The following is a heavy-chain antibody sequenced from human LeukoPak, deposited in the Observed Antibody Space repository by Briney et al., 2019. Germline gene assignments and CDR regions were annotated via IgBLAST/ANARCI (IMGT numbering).Heavy chain of an antibody. Sequence: ASVEVSCKASGYTFTGYYMHWVRQAPGQGLEWMGWINPNSGGTNYAQKFQGRVTMTRDTSISTAYMELSRLRSDDTAVYYCARSGAPYYDILTGYYSSFDYWGQGTLVTVSS. CDR2: INPNSGGT. V-gene: IGHV1-2*02. CDR3: ARSGAPYYDILTGYYSSFDY. CDR1: GYTFTGYY. J-gene: IGHJ4*02. D-gene: IGHD3-9*01.